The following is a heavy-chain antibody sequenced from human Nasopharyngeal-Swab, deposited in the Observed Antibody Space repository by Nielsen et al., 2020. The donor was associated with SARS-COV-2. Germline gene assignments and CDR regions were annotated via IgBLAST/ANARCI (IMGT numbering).Heavy chain of an antibody. V-gene: IGHV1-46*01. CDR3: AREPRYYDYVWGSYRYGYFDY. Sequence: ASVKVSCKASGYTFTSYYMHWVRQAPGQGLEWMGIINPSGGSTSYAQKFQGRVTMTRDTPTSTVYMELSSLRSEDTAVYYCAREPRYYDYVWGSYRYGYFDYWGQGTLVTVSS. J-gene: IGHJ4*02. CDR2: INPSGGST. CDR1: GYTFTSYY. D-gene: IGHD3-16*02.